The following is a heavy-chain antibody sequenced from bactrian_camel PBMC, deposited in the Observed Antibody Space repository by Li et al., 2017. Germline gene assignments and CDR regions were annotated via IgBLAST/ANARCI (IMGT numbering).Heavy chain of an antibody. Sequence: QLVESGGDLVQPGGSLRLSCEASGFTFSRYWMTWVRQAPGKGLEWVSSIADGDTYYADSVKGRFTISRVNAKYTLSLQMNSLKPEDTAMYYCARGGTWADYDYWGQGTQVTVS. J-gene: IGHJ4*01. CDR3: ARGGTWADYDY. CDR2: IADGDT. V-gene: IGHV3S6*01. D-gene: IGHD7*01. CDR1: GFTFSRYW.